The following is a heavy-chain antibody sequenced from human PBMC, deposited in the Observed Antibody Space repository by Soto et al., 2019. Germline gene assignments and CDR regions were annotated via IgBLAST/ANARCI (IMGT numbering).Heavy chain of an antibody. D-gene: IGHD3-22*01. CDR3: ARERVDYYDSSGYYYYYYYGMDV. Sequence: EVQLVESGGGLVQPGGSLRLSCAASGFTFSSYWMSWVRQAPGKGLEWVANIKQDGSEKYYVDSVKGRFTISRDNAKNSLYLQMNSLRAEDTAVYYCARERVDYYDSSGYYYYYYYGMDVWGQGTTVTVSS. V-gene: IGHV3-7*01. J-gene: IGHJ6*02. CDR2: IKQDGSEK. CDR1: GFTFSSYW.